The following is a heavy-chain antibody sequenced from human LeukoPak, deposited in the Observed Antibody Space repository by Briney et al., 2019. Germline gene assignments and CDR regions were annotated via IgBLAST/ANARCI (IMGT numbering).Heavy chain of an antibody. CDR2: INPNSGGT. Sequence: ASVKVSCKASGYTFTGYYMHWVRQAPGQGLEWMGWINPNSGGTNYAQKFQGRVTMTRDTSISTAYMELSRLRSDDTAVYYCARDGFYSGSWYDPYYYYYYGMDVWGQGTTVTVSS. J-gene: IGHJ6*02. CDR3: ARDGFYSGSWYDPYYYYYYGMDV. V-gene: IGHV1-2*02. CDR1: GYTFTGYY. D-gene: IGHD6-13*01.